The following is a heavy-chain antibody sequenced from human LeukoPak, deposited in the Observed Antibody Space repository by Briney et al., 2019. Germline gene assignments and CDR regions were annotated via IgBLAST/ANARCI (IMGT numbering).Heavy chain of an antibody. CDR2: INHSGST. D-gene: IGHD4-17*01. J-gene: IGHJ4*02. CDR3: ARDISAVTTGDY. CDR1: GGSLSGYY. Sequence: PSETLSLTCVVSGGSLSGYYWSWIRQSPGKGLGWIGEINHSGSTTYNPSLKSRVTISVDTSKNQFSLRLSSVTAADTAVYYCARDISAVTTGDYWGQGTLVTVSS. V-gene: IGHV4-34*01.